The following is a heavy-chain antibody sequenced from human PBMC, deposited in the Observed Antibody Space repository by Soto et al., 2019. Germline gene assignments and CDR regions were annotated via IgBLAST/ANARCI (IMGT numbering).Heavy chain of an antibody. V-gene: IGHV1-18*01. J-gene: IGHJ6*02. CDR2: ISAYNGNT. D-gene: IGHD2-15*01. CDR1: GYTFTSYG. Sequence: QVQLVQSGAEVKKPGASVKVSCQASGYTFTSYGISWVRQAPGQGLEWMGWISAYNGNTNYAQKLQGRVTMTTDTSTSTAYMELRSLRSDDTAVDYCARDPSGYCSGGSCYSGLPYYYYYGMDVWGQGTTVTVSS. CDR3: ARDPSGYCSGGSCYSGLPYYYYYGMDV.